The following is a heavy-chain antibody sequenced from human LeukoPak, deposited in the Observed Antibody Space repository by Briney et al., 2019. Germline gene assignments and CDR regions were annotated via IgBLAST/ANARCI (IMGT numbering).Heavy chain of an antibody. Sequence: GGSLRLSCAASGFTFSSYAMSWVRQAPGKGLGWVSGMIGSTGSTFYADSVKGRFTISRDKSKNTLYPQMNTLRVEDTAVYYCAKEGGDNSGSNFFHYWGQGALVTVSS. D-gene: IGHD3-22*01. J-gene: IGHJ4*02. V-gene: IGHV3-23*01. CDR1: GFTFSSYA. CDR3: AKEGGDNSGSNFFHY. CDR2: MIGSTGST.